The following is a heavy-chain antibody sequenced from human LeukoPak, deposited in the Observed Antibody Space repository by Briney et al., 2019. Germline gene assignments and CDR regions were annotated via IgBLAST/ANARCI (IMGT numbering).Heavy chain of an antibody. Sequence: GGSLRLSCAASEFTFSSYWMSWVRQAPGKGLEWVAVIWYDGSDKYYADSVKGRFTISRDNSKNTLYLQMTSLRADDTAVYYCARDRVLHYFDYWGQGALVTVSS. D-gene: IGHD3-16*01. V-gene: IGHV3-33*08. CDR2: IWYDGSDK. J-gene: IGHJ4*02. CDR3: ARDRVLHYFDY. CDR1: EFTFSSYW.